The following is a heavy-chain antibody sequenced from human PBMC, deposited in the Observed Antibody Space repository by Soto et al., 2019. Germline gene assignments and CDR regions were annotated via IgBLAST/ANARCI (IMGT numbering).Heavy chain of an antibody. Sequence: GGSLRLSCAASGFTFSNHWMHWVRQAPGKGLESVSAIKNDGGSKIYADSVKGRFIISRDDSKNLLYLQMNSLKIEDTAVYYCARVNDYLDYWGQGIPVTVSS. J-gene: IGHJ4*02. V-gene: IGHV3-74*01. CDR3: ARVNDYLDY. CDR2: IKNDGGSK. CDR1: GFTFSNHW.